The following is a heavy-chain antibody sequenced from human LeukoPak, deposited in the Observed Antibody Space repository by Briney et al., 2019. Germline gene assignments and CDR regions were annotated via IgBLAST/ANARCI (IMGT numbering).Heavy chain of an antibody. CDR1: GGSFSGYY. CDR3: ARDNGMATNLGDAFDI. Sequence: PSETLSLTCAVYGGSFSGYYWNWIRQPPGKGLEWIGEINHSGSTNYNPSLKSRVTISVDTSKNQFSLKLSSVTAADTAVYYCARDNGMATNLGDAFDIWGQGTVVTVSS. CDR2: INHSGST. D-gene: IGHD5-24*01. V-gene: IGHV4-34*01. J-gene: IGHJ3*02.